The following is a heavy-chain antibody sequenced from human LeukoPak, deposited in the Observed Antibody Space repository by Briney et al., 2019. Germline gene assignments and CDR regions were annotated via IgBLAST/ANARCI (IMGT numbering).Heavy chain of an antibody. CDR3: ARGTAGVLRFLEWLFEAMDV. CDR2: ISSSSSYI. CDR1: GFTFSDYY. J-gene: IGHJ6*03. D-gene: IGHD3-3*01. V-gene: IGHV3-11*06. Sequence: GGSLRLSCAASGFTFSDYYMSWIRQAPGKGLEWVSSISSSSSYIYYADSVKGRFTISRDNAKNSLYLQMNSLRAEDTAVYYCARGTAGVLRFLEWLFEAMDVWGKGTTVTVSS.